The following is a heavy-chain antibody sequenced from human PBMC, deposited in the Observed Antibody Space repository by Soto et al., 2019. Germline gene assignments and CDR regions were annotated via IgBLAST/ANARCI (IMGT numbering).Heavy chain of an antibody. CDR1: GGTFSSYA. Sequence: QVQLVQSGAEVKKPGSSVKVSCKASGGTFSSYAISWVRQAPGQGLEWMGGIIPIFGTANYAQKFQGRVTITADKSTSTAYMELSSLRSEDTAVYHCARDVTMVRGVIGYYGMDVWGQGTTVTVSS. CDR2: IIPIFGTA. J-gene: IGHJ6*02. D-gene: IGHD3-10*01. CDR3: ARDVTMVRGVIGYYGMDV. V-gene: IGHV1-69*06.